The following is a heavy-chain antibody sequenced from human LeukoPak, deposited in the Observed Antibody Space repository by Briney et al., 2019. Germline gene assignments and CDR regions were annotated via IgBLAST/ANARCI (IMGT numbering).Heavy chain of an antibody. J-gene: IGHJ4*02. Sequence: SVKVSCKASGGTFSSYAISWVRQAPGQGLEWMGGIIPIVGTANYAQKFQGRVTITTDESTSTAYMELSSLRSEDTAVYYCATELAYCGGDCYSGFDYWGQGTLVTVSS. CDR2: IIPIVGTA. CDR1: GGTFSSYA. CDR3: ATELAYCGGDCYSGFDY. V-gene: IGHV1-69*05. D-gene: IGHD2-21*02.